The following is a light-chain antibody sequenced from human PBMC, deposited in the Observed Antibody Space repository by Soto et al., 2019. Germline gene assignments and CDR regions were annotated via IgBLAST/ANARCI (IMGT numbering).Light chain of an antibody. CDR1: SSDVGGYNY. Sequence: QSALTQPASVSGSPGQSITISCTGTSSDVGGYNYVSWHQQHPGKAPKLMIYDVSDRPSGVSSRFSGSKSGNTASLTISGLQVEDEADYYCSSYTSRSTLVFGGGTKLTVL. CDR2: DVS. V-gene: IGLV2-14*01. CDR3: SSYTSRSTLV. J-gene: IGLJ2*01.